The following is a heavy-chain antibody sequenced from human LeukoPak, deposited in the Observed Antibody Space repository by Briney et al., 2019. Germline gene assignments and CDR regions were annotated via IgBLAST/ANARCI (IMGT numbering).Heavy chain of an antibody. CDR2: ISSSGSYI. V-gene: IGHV3-21*01. D-gene: IGHD5-24*01. Sequence: GGSLRLSCAASGFTFSSFGLNWVRQAPGKGLEWVSSISSSGSYIYYADSVRGRFTISRDNAKNSLYLQMNSLRAEDTAVYYCATEERASFDYWGQGTLVTASS. CDR3: ATEERASFDY. J-gene: IGHJ4*02. CDR1: GFTFSSFG.